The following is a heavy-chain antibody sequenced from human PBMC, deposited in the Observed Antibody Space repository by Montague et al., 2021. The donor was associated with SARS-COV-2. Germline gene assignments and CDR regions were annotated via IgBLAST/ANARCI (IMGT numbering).Heavy chain of an antibody. CDR1: GFSLISDGVG. CDR3: AHSLLFSPLGDFGS. CDR2: IFWNDDK. Sequence: PALVKPTQTLTLTCTFSGFSLISDGVGVGWIRQPPGKALEWLALIFWNDDKRYNSSLKNRLTVTKDTSKNQVVLTMTNMDPLDTGTYYCAHSLLFSPLGDFGSWGQGALVTVAS. V-gene: IGHV2-5*01. J-gene: IGHJ4*02. D-gene: IGHD7-27*01.